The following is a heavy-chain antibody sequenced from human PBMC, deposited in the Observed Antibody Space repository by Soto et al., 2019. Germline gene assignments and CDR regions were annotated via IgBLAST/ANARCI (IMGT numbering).Heavy chain of an antibody. J-gene: IGHJ6*04. D-gene: IGHD2-15*01. V-gene: IGHV3-66*01. Sequence: EVQLVESGRGLVQPGGSLRLSCAASGFTVSSKYMSWVRQAPGKGLEWVSLIQSGGYTYYADSVKGRFTISRDSLQMNSLRVEDTAMYYCTRDDVYCSGGGCYGVPMDVWGKGTTVTVSA. CDR1: GFTVSSKY. CDR3: TRDDVYCSGGGCYGVPMDV. CDR2: IQSGGYT.